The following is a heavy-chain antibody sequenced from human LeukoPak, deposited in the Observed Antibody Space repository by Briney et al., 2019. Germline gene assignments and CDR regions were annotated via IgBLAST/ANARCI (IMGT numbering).Heavy chain of an antibody. V-gene: IGHV3-74*01. CDR2: INSDGSYT. Sequence: GGSLRLSCAASGFTFSSNWMLWVRQAPGKGLVWVSRINSDGSYTSYADTAKGRFTISRDNAKNTLYLQMNSLRVEDTALYYCARGDTSPFYWGQGTLVTVSS. D-gene: IGHD5-18*01. J-gene: IGHJ4*02. CDR3: ARGDTSPFY. CDR1: GFTFSSNW.